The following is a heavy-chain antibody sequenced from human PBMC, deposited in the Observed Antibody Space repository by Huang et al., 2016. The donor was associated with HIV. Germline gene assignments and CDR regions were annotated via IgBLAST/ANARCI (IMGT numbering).Heavy chain of an antibody. CDR3: ARDLTTLRSH. CDR1: GYTFTEFY. V-gene: IGHV1-46*01. Sequence: QVQLAQSGAELRRPGASVKISCKASGYTFTEFYIHWVRQAHGQGLEWRGLSNPNGGSTTYAQSLEGRVTMTRDTSTTTVYMELTSLRSADTAVYYCARDLTTLRSHWGQGTLVTVSS. CDR2: SNPNGGST. J-gene: IGHJ4*02. D-gene: IGHD4-17*01.